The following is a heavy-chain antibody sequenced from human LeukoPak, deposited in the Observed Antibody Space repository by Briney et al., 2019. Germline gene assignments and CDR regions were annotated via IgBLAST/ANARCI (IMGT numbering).Heavy chain of an antibody. CDR2: IYTSGST. J-gene: IGHJ5*02. Sequence: PSATLSLTCTVAAGSISSYYWSWIRQPAGKVREWIGLIYTSGSTNYNPSLRRRVTMSVDTSKNQFSLMLRSVTAANTAVYYCARGVEVTTVGMMWFDPWGQGTLVTVSS. CDR1: AGSISSYY. V-gene: IGHV4-4*07. D-gene: IGHD1/OR15-1a*01. CDR3: ARGVEVTTVGMMWFDP.